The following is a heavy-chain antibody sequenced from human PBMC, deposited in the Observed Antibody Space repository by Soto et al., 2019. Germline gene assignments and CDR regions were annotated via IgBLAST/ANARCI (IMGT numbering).Heavy chain of an antibody. J-gene: IGHJ4*02. CDR2: IYYSGST. CDR1: GGSISNYY. D-gene: IGHD2-2*01. CDR3: ARAVLPAAAPFDY. V-gene: IGHV4-59*01. Sequence: SETLSLTCIVSGGSISNYYWSWIRQPPGKGLEWIGYIYYSGSTNYNPSLQSRVTISVDTSKNQFSLKLSSVTAADTAVYYCARAVLPAAAPFDYWGQGTLVTVSS.